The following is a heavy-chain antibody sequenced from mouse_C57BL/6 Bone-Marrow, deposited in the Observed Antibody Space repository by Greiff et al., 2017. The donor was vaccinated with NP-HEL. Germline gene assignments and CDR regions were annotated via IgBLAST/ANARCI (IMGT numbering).Heavy chain of an antibody. CDR2: ISSGGSYT. CDR1: GFTFSSYG. D-gene: IGHD3-3*01. Sequence: EVQGVESGGDLVKPGGSLKLSCAASGFTFSSYGMSWVRQTPDKRLEWVATISSGGSYTYYPDSVKGRFTISRDNAKNTLYLQMSNLKSEGTAMDYCARQWVAARDYAMDDWGQGTSVTVSS. CDR3: ARQWVAARDYAMDD. V-gene: IGHV5-6*01. J-gene: IGHJ4*01.